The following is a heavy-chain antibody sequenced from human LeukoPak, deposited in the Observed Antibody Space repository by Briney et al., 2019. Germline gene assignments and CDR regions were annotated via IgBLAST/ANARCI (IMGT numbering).Heavy chain of an antibody. J-gene: IGHJ5*02. V-gene: IGHV4-39*01. CDR2: IYYSGSS. CDR1: GGSIRSSSYY. CDR3: ATLSSGYPSWFDP. Sequence: SETLSLTCSVSGGSIRSSSYYWGWIRQPPGTGLEWIGTIYYSGSSYYNPSLESRVTISVDTSKNQFPLKLISVTAADTAVYYCATLSSGYPSWFDPRGQGTLVTVSS. D-gene: IGHD3-22*01.